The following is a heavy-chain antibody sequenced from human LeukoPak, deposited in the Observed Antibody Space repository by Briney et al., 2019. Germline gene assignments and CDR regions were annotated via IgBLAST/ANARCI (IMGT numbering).Heavy chain of an antibody. Sequence: GGSLRLSCAASGFTFSSYGMHWVRQAPGKGLEWVAVIWYDGSNKYYADSVKGRFTISRDNSKNTLYLQMSSLRAEDTALYYCAKDSNYGSDYYFDYWGQGTLVTVSS. V-gene: IGHV3-33*06. CDR3: AKDSNYGSDYYFDY. CDR1: GFTFSSYG. D-gene: IGHD3-10*01. J-gene: IGHJ4*02. CDR2: IWYDGSNK.